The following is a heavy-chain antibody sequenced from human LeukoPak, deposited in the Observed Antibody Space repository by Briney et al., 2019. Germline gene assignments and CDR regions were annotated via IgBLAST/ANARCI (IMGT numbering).Heavy chain of an antibody. CDR1: GGSISSYY. CDR3: ARASMITFGGVIVRYYFDY. D-gene: IGHD3-16*02. CDR2: IYYSGST. J-gene: IGHJ4*02. V-gene: IGHV4-59*12. Sequence: PSETLSLTCTVSGGSISSYYWSWIRQPPGKGLEGIGYIYYSGSTNYNPSLKSRVTISVDTSKNQFSLKLSSVTAADTAVYYCARASMITFGGVIVRYYFDYWGQGTLVTVSS.